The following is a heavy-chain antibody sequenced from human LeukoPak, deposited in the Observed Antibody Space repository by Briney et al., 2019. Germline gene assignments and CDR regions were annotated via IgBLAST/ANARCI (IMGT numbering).Heavy chain of an antibody. CDR2: INPNSGGT. Sequence: GASVKVSCKASGYTFTGYYMHWVRQAPGQGLEWMGWINPNSGGTNYAQKFQGRVTMTRETSISTAYMELSGLRSDDTAVYYCVRGGYYDILTGYLDYWGQGTLVTVSS. J-gene: IGHJ4*02. CDR3: VRGGYYDILTGYLDY. V-gene: IGHV1-2*02. D-gene: IGHD3-9*01. CDR1: GYTFTGYY.